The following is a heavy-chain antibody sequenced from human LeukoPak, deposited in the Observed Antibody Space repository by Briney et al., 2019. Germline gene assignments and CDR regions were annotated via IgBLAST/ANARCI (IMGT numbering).Heavy chain of an antibody. CDR2: IRYDGSNK. Sequence: PGGSLRLSCAASGFTFSSYGMHWVRQAPGKGLEWVAFIRYDGSNKYYADSVKGRFTISRDNSKNTLYLQMNSLRAEDTAVYYCAKDPGDSSGYYRGDYFDYWGQGTLVTVSS. V-gene: IGHV3-30*02. CDR1: GFTFSSYG. J-gene: IGHJ4*02. D-gene: IGHD3-22*01. CDR3: AKDPGDSSGYYRGDYFDY.